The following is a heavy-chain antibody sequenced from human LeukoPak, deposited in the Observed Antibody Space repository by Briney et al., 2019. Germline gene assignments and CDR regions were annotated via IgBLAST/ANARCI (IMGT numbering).Heavy chain of an antibody. CDR1: GFTFSASV. CDR2: IRSKPNNYAT. J-gene: IGHJ4*02. V-gene: IGHV3-73*01. CDR3: YTVAAAARGY. Sequence: GGSLRLSCAASGFTFSASVMHWVRQASGKGLEWVGRIRSKPNNYATAYAESVKGRFTISRDDSENTAYLQMYRLKTEDTAVYYYYTVAAAARGYWGQGTLITVSS. D-gene: IGHD2-2*01.